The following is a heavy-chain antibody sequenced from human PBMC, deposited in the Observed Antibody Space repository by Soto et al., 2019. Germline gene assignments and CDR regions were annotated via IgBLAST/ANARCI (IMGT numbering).Heavy chain of an antibody. D-gene: IGHD3-3*01. V-gene: IGHV1-3*01. J-gene: IGHJ4*02. CDR2: INAGNGNT. CDR1: GYTFTSYS. CDR3: AREHDFWSYYSWDY. Sequence: QVQLVQSGAEVKKPGASVKVSCKASGYTFTSYSIHWVRQAPGQRLEWMGWINAGNGNTKYSQNFQGRVTITRDTSESTAYMELRSLRSEGTAMYYWAREHDFWSYYSWDYWGQGTLVTVSS.